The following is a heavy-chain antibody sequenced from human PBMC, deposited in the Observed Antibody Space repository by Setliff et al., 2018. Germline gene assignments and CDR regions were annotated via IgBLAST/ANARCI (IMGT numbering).Heavy chain of an antibody. CDR1: GGSISSYY. V-gene: IGHV4-4*08. CDR2: IYTSGST. Sequence: PSETLSLTCTVSGGSISSYYWSWIRQPPWKGLEWIGYIYTSGSTNYNPSLKSRVTISLDTSKNQFSLKLSSVTAADTAVYYCARGPNLYGDLDSWGLGTLVTVSS. CDR3: ARGPNLYGDLDS. D-gene: IGHD4-17*01. J-gene: IGHJ4*02.